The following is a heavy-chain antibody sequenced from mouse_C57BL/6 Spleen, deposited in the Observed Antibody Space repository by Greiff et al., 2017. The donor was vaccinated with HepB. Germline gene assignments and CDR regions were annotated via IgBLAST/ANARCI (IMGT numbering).Heavy chain of an antibody. CDR2: IYPGSGST. V-gene: IGHV1-55*01. CDR3: AREVYYDYDGYLDV. J-gene: IGHJ1*03. D-gene: IGHD2-4*01. CDR1: GYTFTSYW. Sequence: VQLQQPGAELVKPGASVKMSCKASGYTFTSYWITWVKQRPGQGLEWIGDIYPGSGSTNYNEKFKSKATLTVDTSSSTAYMQLSSLTSEDSAVYYCAREVYYDYDGYLDVWGTGTTVTVSS.